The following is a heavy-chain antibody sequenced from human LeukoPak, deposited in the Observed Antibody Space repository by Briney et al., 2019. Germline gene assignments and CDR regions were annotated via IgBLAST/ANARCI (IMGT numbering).Heavy chain of an antibody. Sequence: ASVKVSCKASGYTFTGYYMHWVRQATGQGLEWMGWMNPNNGNAGYAQKFQDKVTMTRDTSISTAYMELSSLRSEDTAIYYCARGAWHNSAYTALHYFDYWGQGTLVTVSS. CDR2: MNPNNGNA. CDR3: ARGAWHNSAYTALHYFDY. V-gene: IGHV1-8*02. J-gene: IGHJ4*02. CDR1: GYTFTGYY. D-gene: IGHD6-19*01.